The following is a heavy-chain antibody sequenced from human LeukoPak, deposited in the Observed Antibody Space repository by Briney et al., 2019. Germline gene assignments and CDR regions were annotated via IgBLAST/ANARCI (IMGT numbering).Heavy chain of an antibody. Sequence: GSLRLSCAASGFTFSSYAVSWVRQTPGKGLEWVSAISGSGGSTYYAGSVKGRFTISRDNSKNTLYLQMNSLRAEDTAVYYCAKSPVSTGYWGQGTLVTVSS. V-gene: IGHV3-23*01. CDR3: AKSPVSTGY. CDR2: ISGSGGST. J-gene: IGHJ4*02. CDR1: GFTFSSYA. D-gene: IGHD4-17*01.